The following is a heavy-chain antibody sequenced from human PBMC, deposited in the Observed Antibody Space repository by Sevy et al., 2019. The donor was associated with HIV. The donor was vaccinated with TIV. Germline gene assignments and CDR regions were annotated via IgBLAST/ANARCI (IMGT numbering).Heavy chain of an antibody. CDR1: GYTFTSYD. J-gene: IGHJ4*02. CDR3: ARAGSGWYDHYFDP. CDR2: MNPNSGNT. D-gene: IGHD6-19*01. V-gene: IGHV1-8*01. Sequence: ASMKVSCKASGYTFTSYDINWVRQATGQGLEWMGWMNPNSGNTGYAQKFQGRVTMTRNTSISTAYMELSSLRSEDTAVYFCARAGSGWYDHYFDPWAREPWSPSPQ.